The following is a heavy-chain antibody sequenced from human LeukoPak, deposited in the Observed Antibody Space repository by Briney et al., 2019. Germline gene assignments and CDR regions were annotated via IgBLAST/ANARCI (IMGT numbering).Heavy chain of an antibody. J-gene: IGHJ4*02. Sequence: QPGGSLRLSCAASGFTFSSYEMNWVRQAPGKGLEWVSYISSSGSTIYYAVSVKGRFTISRDNAKNSLYLQMNSLRAEDTAVYYCARGPAASGYYDSRGRYGYFDYWGQGTLVTVSS. CDR3: ARGPAASGYYDSRGRYGYFDY. CDR2: ISSSGSTI. D-gene: IGHD3-22*01. V-gene: IGHV3-48*03. CDR1: GFTFSSYE.